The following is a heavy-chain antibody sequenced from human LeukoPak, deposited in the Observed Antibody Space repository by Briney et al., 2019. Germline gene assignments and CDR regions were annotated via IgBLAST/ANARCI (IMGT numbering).Heavy chain of an antibody. CDR2: IYPGDSDT. V-gene: IGHV5-51*01. Sequence: GESLKISCKGSGYSFTSYWIGWVRQMPGKGLEWMGIIYPGDSDTRYSPSFQGQVTISADKSISTAYLQWSSLKASDTATYYCARQVQVPAASYYMDVWGKGTTVTVSS. CDR3: ARQVQVPAASYYMDV. J-gene: IGHJ6*03. D-gene: IGHD2-2*01. CDR1: GYSFTSYW.